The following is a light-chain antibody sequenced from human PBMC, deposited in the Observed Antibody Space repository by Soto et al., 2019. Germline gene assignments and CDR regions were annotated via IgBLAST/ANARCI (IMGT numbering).Light chain of an antibody. J-gene: IGLJ1*01. Sequence: QSVLTQPPSVSGAPGQRVTISCTGSSSNIGAGYDVHWYQQLPGTAPKLLIYGNSNRPSGVPDRFSGSKSGLSASLAITGLNGEDGGDYSCQSDDSSLRGYVSGTGTKGTVL. V-gene: IGLV1-40*01. CDR3: QSDDSSLRGYV. CDR2: GNS. CDR1: SSNIGAGYD.